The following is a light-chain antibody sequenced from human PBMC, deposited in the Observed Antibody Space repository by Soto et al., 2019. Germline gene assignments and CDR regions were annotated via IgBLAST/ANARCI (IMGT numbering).Light chain of an antibody. Sequence: EIVMTQSPATLSVSPWERATLSCRASQSVSSNLAWYQQKPGQAPRLLIYGASTRATGIPARFSGSGSGTDFTLTISSLEPEDFAVYYCQQRSYPITFGQGTRLEIK. CDR2: GAS. CDR3: QQRSYPIT. J-gene: IGKJ5*01. V-gene: IGKV3-15*01. CDR1: QSVSSN.